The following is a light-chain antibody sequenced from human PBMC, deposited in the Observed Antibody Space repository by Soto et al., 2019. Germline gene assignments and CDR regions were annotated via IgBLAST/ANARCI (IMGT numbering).Light chain of an antibody. CDR3: LLSYSVRRTV. CDR2: DTS. Sequence: QAVVTQEPSLTVSPGGTVTLTCGSSTGAVTSGHYPYWFQQKPGQAPRTLIYDTSNKQSWTPARFSGSLLGGKAALTLSAAQPEDEAESYCLLSYSVRRTVFGGGTNLTVL. J-gene: IGLJ3*02. V-gene: IGLV7-46*01. CDR1: TGAVTSGHY.